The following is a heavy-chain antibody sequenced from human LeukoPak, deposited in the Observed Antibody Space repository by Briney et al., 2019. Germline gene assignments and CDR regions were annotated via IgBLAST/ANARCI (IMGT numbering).Heavy chain of an antibody. J-gene: IGHJ6*02. CDR1: GYSFTTYW. Sequence: GESLKISCKGSGYSFTTYWIGWVRQLPGRGLEWMGIIYPGDSDTRYSPSFQGQVTISADKSISTVYLQWSSLKASDTAIYYCARHVTMVRGIIFYYYGMDVWGQGTTVTVSS. D-gene: IGHD3-10*01. CDR3: ARHVTMVRGIIFYYYGMDV. CDR2: IYPGDSDT. V-gene: IGHV5-51*01.